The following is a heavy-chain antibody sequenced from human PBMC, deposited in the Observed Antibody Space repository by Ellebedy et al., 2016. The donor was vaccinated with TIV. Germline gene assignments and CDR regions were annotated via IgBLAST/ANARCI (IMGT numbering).Heavy chain of an antibody. V-gene: IGHV3-7*03. CDR1: GFTFSSYW. D-gene: IGHD3/OR15-3a*01. CDR2: IKHDGSDK. CDR3: ASVTFDFWTKMYYFDR. Sequence: GESLKISCEASGFTFSSYWMTWVRQAPGKGLEWVANIKHDGSDKYYVDSVKGRFTISRDNAKNSLYLQMSSLRADDTAVYYCASVTFDFWTKMYYFDRWGQGTLVTVSS. J-gene: IGHJ4*02.